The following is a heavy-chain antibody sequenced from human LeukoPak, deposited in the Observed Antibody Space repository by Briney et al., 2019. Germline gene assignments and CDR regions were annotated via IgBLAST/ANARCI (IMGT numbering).Heavy chain of an antibody. J-gene: IGHJ4*02. Sequence: PSETLSLTCAHPGYSLSSSNWWSWIRQPPGKGLEWIGYIYYSGSTYYNPSLKSRVTMSVDTSKNQFSLKLSSVTALDTAVYYCARNDPESSGFDYWGQGTLVTVSS. CDR2: IYYSGST. D-gene: IGHD3-22*01. CDR1: GYSLSSSNW. CDR3: ARNDPESSGFDY. V-gene: IGHV4-28*01.